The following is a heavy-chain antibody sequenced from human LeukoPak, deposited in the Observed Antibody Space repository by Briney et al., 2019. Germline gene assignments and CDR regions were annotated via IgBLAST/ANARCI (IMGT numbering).Heavy chain of an antibody. D-gene: IGHD1-26*01. CDR2: VHLNGAT. CDR3: TRESGAFSPFGF. Sequence: PSGTLSLTCAGSGGSIITTNWWSWVRQPPGKGLEWIGEVHLNGATHYNPSLGSRVSMSIDKSKNHMSLKLTSVTAADTAIYYCTRESGAFSPFGFWGQGTLVTVSS. V-gene: IGHV4-4*02. CDR1: GGSIITTNW. J-gene: IGHJ4*02.